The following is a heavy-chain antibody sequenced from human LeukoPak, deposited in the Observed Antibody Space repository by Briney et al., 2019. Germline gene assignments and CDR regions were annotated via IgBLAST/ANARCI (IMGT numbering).Heavy chain of an antibody. Sequence: KTSQTLSLTCTVSGGSISSGDYCCSWIRHPPGRGLEWIGYIYYSGSTYYNPSLKSRVTISVDTSKNQFPLKLSSVTAADTAVYYCDSSSSSWYFWFDPWGQGTLVTVSS. D-gene: IGHD6-13*01. CDR1: GGSISSGDYC. CDR3: DSSSSSWYFWFDP. J-gene: IGHJ5*02. V-gene: IGHV4-30-4*01. CDR2: IYYSGST.